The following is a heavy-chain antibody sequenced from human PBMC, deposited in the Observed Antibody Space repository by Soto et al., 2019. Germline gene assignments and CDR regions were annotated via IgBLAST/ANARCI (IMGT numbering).Heavy chain of an antibody. J-gene: IGHJ4*02. CDR2: INHSGST. V-gene: IGHV4-34*01. D-gene: IGHD3-3*01. Sequence: SETLSLTCAVYGGSFSGYYWSWIRQPPGKGLEWIGEINHSGSTNYNPSLKSRVTISVDTSKNQFSLRLSSVTAADTAVYYCARGFWSGHLDYWGQGTLVTVYS. CDR3: ARGFWSGHLDY. CDR1: GGSFSGYY.